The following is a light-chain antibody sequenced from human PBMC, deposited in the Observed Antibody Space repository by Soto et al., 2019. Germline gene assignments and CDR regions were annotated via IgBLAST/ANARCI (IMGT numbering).Light chain of an antibody. J-gene: IGKJ2*01. V-gene: IGKV1-39*01. CDR2: AVS. Sequence: IQMTQSPSSLSASIGDGVTITCRASQSMRNYLNWYQQKPGKAPKLLINAVSTLQSGVPSRFTGSGSGTDFTLTISSLQPEDFATYYCQQSYNILYTFGQGTKLEIK. CDR3: QQSYNILYT. CDR1: QSMRNY.